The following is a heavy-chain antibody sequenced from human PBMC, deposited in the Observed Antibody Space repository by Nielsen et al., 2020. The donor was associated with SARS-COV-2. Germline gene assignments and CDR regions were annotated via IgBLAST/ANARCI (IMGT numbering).Heavy chain of an antibody. J-gene: IGHJ4*02. CDR3: VTPGKQHLVQWGNDC. D-gene: IGHD6-13*01. CDR2: IGSLGISK. Sequence: GESLKISCSASGFTFSTYAMHWVRQAPGKGLEYVSGIGSLGISKDYADSVKGRFTISRDNSKSIVYLQMSSLRPEDTAKYYCVTPGKQHLVQWGNDCWGQGTLVTVSS. V-gene: IGHV3-64D*09. CDR1: GFTFSTYA.